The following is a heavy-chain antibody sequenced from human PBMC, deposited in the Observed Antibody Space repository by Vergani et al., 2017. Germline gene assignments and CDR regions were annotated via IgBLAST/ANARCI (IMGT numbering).Heavy chain of an antibody. CDR3: ARNILRYFDWPPVPYHFDL. Sequence: QVQLQESGPGLVKPSETLSLTCTVSGGSISSYYWSWIRQPPGKGLEWIGYIYYSGSTNYNPSLKSRVTISVDTSKNQFSLKLSSVTAADPAVYYCARNILRYFDWPPVPYHFDLWGRGTLVTVSS. V-gene: IGHV4-59*01. CDR1: GGSISSYY. D-gene: IGHD3-9*01. CDR2: IYYSGST. J-gene: IGHJ2*01.